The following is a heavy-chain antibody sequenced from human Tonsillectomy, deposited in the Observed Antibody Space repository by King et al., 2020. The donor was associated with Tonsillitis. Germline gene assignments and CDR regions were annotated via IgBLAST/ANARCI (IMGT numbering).Heavy chain of an antibody. J-gene: IGHJ6*02. D-gene: IGHD6-13*01. CDR2: ILSNDEK. Sequence: TLKESGPVLVKPTETLTLTCTVSGFSLSSARMGVSWIRQPPGKALEWLAFILSNDEKSYSRSLKSRLTISKDTSKSQVVLTMTNVDPVDTATYYCARISAAGWVYYGMDVWGQGTTVTVSS. CDR3: ARISAAGWVYYGMDV. V-gene: IGHV2-26*01. CDR1: GFSLSSARMG.